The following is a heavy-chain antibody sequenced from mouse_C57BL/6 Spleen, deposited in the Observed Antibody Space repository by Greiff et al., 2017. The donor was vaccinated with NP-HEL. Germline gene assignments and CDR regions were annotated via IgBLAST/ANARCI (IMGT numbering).Heavy chain of an antibody. CDR1: GYTFTSYW. J-gene: IGHJ3*01. V-gene: IGHV1-64*01. CDR2: IHPNSGST. D-gene: IGHD1-1*01. CDR3: AYYYGSSYAWFAY. Sequence: QVQLKQPGAELVKPGASVKLSCKASGYTFTSYWMHWVKQRPGQGLEWIGMIHPNSGSTNYNEKFKSKATLTVDKSSSTAYMQLSSLTSEDSAVYYCAYYYGSSYAWFAYWGQGTLVTVSA.